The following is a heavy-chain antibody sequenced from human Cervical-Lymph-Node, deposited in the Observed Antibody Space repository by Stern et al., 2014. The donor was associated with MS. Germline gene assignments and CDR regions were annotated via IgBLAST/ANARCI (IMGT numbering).Heavy chain of an antibody. CDR3: ARDHDDYPDSFFDY. Sequence: EMQLVESGGGLVHPGGSLRLSCAASGFTFGSYWMSWVRQAPGKGLEWVANIHQDGSEIQYVDSVKGRFTISRDNGKNSLYLHIDSLRAEDTAVYYCARDHDDYPDSFFDYWGQGTLVTVSS. D-gene: IGHD3-16*01. CDR1: GFTFGSYW. J-gene: IGHJ4*02. V-gene: IGHV3-7*01. CDR2: IHQDGSEI.